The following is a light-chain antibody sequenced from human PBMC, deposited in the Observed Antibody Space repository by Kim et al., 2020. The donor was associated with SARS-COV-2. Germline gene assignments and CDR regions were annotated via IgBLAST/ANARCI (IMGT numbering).Light chain of an antibody. J-gene: IGKJ1*01. CDR1: QSLVSGNGHTY. CDR2: LLS. V-gene: IGKV2-28*01. Sequence: EIVMTQSPLSLPVPPGEPASISCRSSQSLVSGNGHTYLDWYVQKPGQSPQLLIYLLSHRAPGVPDKFSVSGSGTDFTLKISRVEDEDVGVYNCMQSIQSPYTFGQETKVDIK. CDR3: MQSIQSPYT.